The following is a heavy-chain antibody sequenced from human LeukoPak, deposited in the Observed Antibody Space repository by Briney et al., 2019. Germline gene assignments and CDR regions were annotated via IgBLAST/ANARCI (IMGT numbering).Heavy chain of an antibody. D-gene: IGHD3-22*01. V-gene: IGHV1-2*02. Sequence: ASVKVSCKASGYTFTGYYMHWVRQAPGQGFEWMGWINPNSGGTNYAQKFQGRVTMTRDTSISTAYMELSRLRSDDTAVYYCARGSYYDSSGYYSYYWGQGTLVTVSS. J-gene: IGHJ4*02. CDR1: GYTFTGYY. CDR2: INPNSGGT. CDR3: ARGSYYDSSGYYSYY.